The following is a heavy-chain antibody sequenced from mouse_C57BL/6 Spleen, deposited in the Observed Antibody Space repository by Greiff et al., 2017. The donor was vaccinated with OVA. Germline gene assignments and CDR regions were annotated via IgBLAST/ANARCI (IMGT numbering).Heavy chain of an antibody. Sequence: EVQVVESGAELVRPGASVKLSCTASGFNIKDDYMHWVKQRPEQGLEWIGWIDPENGDTEYASKFQGKATITADTSSNTAYLQLSSLTSEDTAVYYCTLSSGYAAMDYWGQGTSVTVSS. V-gene: IGHV14-4*01. CDR2: IDPENGDT. J-gene: IGHJ4*01. CDR3: TLSSGYAAMDY. CDR1: GFNIKDDY. D-gene: IGHD3-2*02.